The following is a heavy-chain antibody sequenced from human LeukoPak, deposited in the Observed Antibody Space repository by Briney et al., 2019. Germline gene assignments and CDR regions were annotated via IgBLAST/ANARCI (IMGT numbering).Heavy chain of an antibody. V-gene: IGHV1-18*01. D-gene: IGHD3-9*01. CDR1: GYTLTSYG. J-gene: IGHJ4*02. Sequence: RASVKVSCKASGYTLTSYGISWVRQAPGQGLEWMGWISAYNDNTNYAQKLQGRVTMTTDTSTSTAYMELRSLRSDDTAVYYCARVHYDILTGYSYFDYWGQGTLVTVSS. CDR3: ARVHYDILTGYSYFDY. CDR2: ISAYNDNT.